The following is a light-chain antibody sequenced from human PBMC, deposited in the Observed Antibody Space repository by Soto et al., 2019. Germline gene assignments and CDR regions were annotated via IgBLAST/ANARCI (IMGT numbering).Light chain of an antibody. CDR2: GAS. CDR3: QQYGSSSWT. V-gene: IGKV3-15*01. CDR1: QSINSD. Sequence: EIVMTQSSATLSVSPGERVILSCRASQSINSDLAWYQQKPGQAPRFLIYGASTRATGIPDRFSGSGSGTEFTLTISRLEPEDFAVYYCQQYGSSSWTFGQGTKVDIK. J-gene: IGKJ1*01.